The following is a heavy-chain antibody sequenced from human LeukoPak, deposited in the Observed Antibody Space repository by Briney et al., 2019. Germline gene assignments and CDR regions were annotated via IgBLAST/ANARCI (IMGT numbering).Heavy chain of an antibody. CDR2: IIPIFGTA. J-gene: IGHJ6*02. V-gene: IGHV1-69*13. CDR1: GGTFSGYA. Sequence: SVKVSCKASGGTFSGYAISWVRQAPGQGLEWMGGIIPIFGTANYAQKFQGRVTITADESTSTAYMELSSLRSEDTAVYYCARGGPHDYGDYGPRAYYYYGMDVWGQGTTVTVSS. CDR3: ARGGPHDYGDYGPRAYYYYGMDV. D-gene: IGHD4-17*01.